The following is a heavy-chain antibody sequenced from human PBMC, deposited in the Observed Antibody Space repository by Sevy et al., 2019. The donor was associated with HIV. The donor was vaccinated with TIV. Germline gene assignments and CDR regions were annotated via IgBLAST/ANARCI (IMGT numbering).Heavy chain of an antibody. J-gene: IGHJ4*02. V-gene: IGHV1-24*01. D-gene: IGHD3-22*01. Sequence: ASVKVSCKLSGYTLTDFSMHWVRQAPGKGLEWVATFDPEDGRTIYAQKFQGRVTMTEDTSTYTAYMELNSLRSDDTAVYYCATTKHYPASSCYPFDYWGQGTQVSVSS. CDR3: ATTKHYPASSCYPFDY. CDR2: FDPEDGRT. CDR1: GYTLTDFS.